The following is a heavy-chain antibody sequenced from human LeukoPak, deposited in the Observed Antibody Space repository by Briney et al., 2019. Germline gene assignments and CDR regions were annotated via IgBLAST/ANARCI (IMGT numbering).Heavy chain of an antibody. V-gene: IGHV1-69*04. CDR2: IIPFLGKA. D-gene: IGHD5-24*01. CDR3: ARAGRRRWLQSLDWFGDYYFDY. CDR1: GGTFSSYA. J-gene: IGHJ4*02. Sequence: SVKLSCKASGGTFSSYATSWVRHAPGHVPEWLGTIIPFLGKANYAQKFQGRVTITADKSTSTAYMELSSLRSEDTAVYYCARAGRRRWLQSLDWFGDYYFDYWGQGTLVTVSS.